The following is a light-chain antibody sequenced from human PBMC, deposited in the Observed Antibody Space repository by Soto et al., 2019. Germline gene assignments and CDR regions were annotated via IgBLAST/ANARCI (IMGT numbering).Light chain of an antibody. CDR2: AAS. J-gene: IGKJ1*01. CDR3: QQSYSRT. V-gene: IGKV1-39*01. CDR1: QGLLYMDGNTY. Sequence: MTQSPLSLSVSLGQAASISCWSSQGLLYMDGNTYLNWYQQKPGKAPKVLIYAASTLQSGVPSRFSGSGSETDFTLTISSLQPEDFATYYCQQSYSRTFGQGTKVDIK.